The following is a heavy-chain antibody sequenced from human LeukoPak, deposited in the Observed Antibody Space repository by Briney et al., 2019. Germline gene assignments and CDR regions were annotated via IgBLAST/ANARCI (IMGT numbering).Heavy chain of an antibody. Sequence: GGSLRLSCAASGFTFSDYWIHWVRQAPGRGLVWVSRINTDGSITNYADSVKGRFTISRDNAKNSLYLQMNSLRAEDTTVYYCARDVTIFGVVTTLLNLYNWFDPWGQGTLVTVSS. V-gene: IGHV3-74*01. CDR1: GFTFSDYW. D-gene: IGHD3-3*01. J-gene: IGHJ5*02. CDR2: INTDGSIT. CDR3: ARDVTIFGVVTTLLNLYNWFDP.